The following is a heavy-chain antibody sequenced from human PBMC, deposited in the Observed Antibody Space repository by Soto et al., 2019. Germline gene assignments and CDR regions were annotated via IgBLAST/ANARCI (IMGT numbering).Heavy chain of an antibody. D-gene: IGHD3-10*01. CDR1: GFTFSSYA. V-gene: IGHV3-23*01. CDR2: ISGSGGTT. J-gene: IGHJ3*02. Sequence: EVQLLESGGGLVQPGGSLRLSCAASGFTFSSYAMSWVHLAPGKGLEWVSAISGSGGTTYYADSVKGRFTFSRDNSQNTLYLQMNSLRAEDTAVYDCAKTANGRFSAFDICGQGTMVTVS. CDR3: AKTANGRFSAFDI.